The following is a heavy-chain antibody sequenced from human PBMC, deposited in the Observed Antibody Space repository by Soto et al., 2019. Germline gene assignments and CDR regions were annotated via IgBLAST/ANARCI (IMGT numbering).Heavy chain of an antibody. V-gene: IGHV4-39*01. CDR3: ANVGATLPFDY. CDR1: GGSISSSSYY. Sequence: SETLSLTCTVSGGSISSSSYYWGWIRQPPGKGLEWIGSIYYSGSTYYNPPLKSRVTISVDTSKNQFSLKLSSVTAANTAVYYCANVGATLPFDYWGQGTLVTVSS. D-gene: IGHD1-26*01. CDR2: IYYSGST. J-gene: IGHJ4*02.